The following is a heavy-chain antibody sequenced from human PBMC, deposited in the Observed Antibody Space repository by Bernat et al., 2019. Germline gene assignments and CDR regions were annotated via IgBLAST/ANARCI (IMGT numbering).Heavy chain of an antibody. D-gene: IGHD4-11*01. CDR3: ARDRDSKNNWFDP. CDR2: ISYSGST. CDR1: GGSVSSGSYS. J-gene: IGHJ5*02. V-gene: IGHV4-61*01. Sequence: QVQLQESGPGLVKPSETLSLTCTVSGGSVSSGSYSWSWIRQPPGKGLEWIGYISYSGSTNYNPSLKSRVTISVDTSKNQFSLKLNSETPADTAVYYCARDRDSKNNWFDPWGQGTLVTVSS.